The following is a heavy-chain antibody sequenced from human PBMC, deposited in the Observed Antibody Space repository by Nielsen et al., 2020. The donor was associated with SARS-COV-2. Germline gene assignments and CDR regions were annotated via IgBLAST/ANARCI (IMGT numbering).Heavy chain of an antibody. V-gene: IGHV3-7*01. CDR3: ARDGLHVDTAMVTWFYYYGMDV. CDR2: IKQDGSEK. CDR1: GFTFSSQA. J-gene: IGHJ6*02. D-gene: IGHD5-18*01. Sequence: GESLKISCAASGFTFSSQAMTWVRQAPGKGLEWVANIKQDGSEKYYVDSVKGRFTISRDNAKNSLYLQMNSLRAEDTAVYYCARDGLHVDTAMVTWFYYYGMDVWGQGTTVTVSS.